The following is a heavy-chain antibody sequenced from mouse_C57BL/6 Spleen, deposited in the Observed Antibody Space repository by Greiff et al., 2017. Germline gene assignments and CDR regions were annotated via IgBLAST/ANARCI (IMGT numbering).Heavy chain of an antibody. CDR2: IYPGDGDT. D-gene: IGHD2-3*01. Sequence: QVQLQQSGPELVKPGASVKISCTASGYAFSSSWMNWVKQRPGKGLEWIGRIYPGDGDTNYNGKFKGKATLTADKSSSTAYMQRSSLTSEDSAVYFCAALYDGYYYYFDYWGQGTTLTVSS. V-gene: IGHV1-82*01. J-gene: IGHJ2*01. CDR3: AALYDGYYYYFDY. CDR1: GYAFSSSW.